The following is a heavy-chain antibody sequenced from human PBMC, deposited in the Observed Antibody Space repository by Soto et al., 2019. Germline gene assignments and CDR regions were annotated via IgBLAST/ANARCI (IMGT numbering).Heavy chain of an antibody. CDR1: GFSLSTDDVG. CDR3: ARSKYSISSFDY. J-gene: IGHJ4*02. D-gene: IGHD6-6*01. CDR2: IYWDDDK. Sequence: SGPTLVNPTQTLTLTCTFSGFSLSTDDVGMGWIRQPPGKALDWLAVIYWDDDKRYSPSLKSRLTITKDTSKNQVLLTMTNMDPVDTATYFCARSKYSISSFDYWGQGALVTVSS. V-gene: IGHV2-5*02.